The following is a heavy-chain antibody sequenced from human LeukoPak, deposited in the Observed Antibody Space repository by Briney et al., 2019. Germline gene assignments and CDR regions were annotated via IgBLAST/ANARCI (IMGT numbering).Heavy chain of an antibody. CDR1: VYTFTGYN. V-gene: IGHV1-2*02. J-gene: IGHJ4*02. CDR3: ARRREYWLFFFDY. Sequence: ASVKVSCKASVYTFTGYNMQWVRQAPGQGLEWMGWINPNSGGTNYAQKFQGRVTMTRDTSISTAYMELSRLRSDDTAVYSCARRREYWLFFFDYWGQGTLVTVSS. D-gene: IGHD3-22*01. CDR2: INPNSGGT.